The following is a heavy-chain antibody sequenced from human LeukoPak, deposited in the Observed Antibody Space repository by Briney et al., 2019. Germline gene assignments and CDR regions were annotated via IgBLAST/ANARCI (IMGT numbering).Heavy chain of an antibody. Sequence: GGSLRLSCAASGFTFSSYGMHWVRQAPGKGLEWVAFIRYDGSNKYYADSVKGRFTISRDKSKNTLYLQMNSLRAEDTAVYYCARERFGELLPTDYWGQGTLVTVSS. CDR3: ARERFGELLPTDY. D-gene: IGHD3-10*01. CDR2: IRYDGSNK. CDR1: GFTFSSYG. V-gene: IGHV3-30*02. J-gene: IGHJ4*02.